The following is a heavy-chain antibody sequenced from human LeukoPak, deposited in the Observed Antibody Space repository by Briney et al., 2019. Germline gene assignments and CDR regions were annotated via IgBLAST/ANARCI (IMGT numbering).Heavy chain of an antibody. CDR2: INPNSGGT. J-gene: IGHJ4*02. V-gene: IGHV1-2*02. CDR3: ARVSSGFYFTYIDY. CDR1: GYTFTGYY. Sequence: GASVKVSCKASGYTFTGYYMHWVRQAPGQGLEWMGWINPNSGGTNYAQKFQGRVTMTRDTSISTAYMELSRLRSDDTAVYYCARVSSGFYFTYIDYWGQGTLVTVSS. D-gene: IGHD3-22*01.